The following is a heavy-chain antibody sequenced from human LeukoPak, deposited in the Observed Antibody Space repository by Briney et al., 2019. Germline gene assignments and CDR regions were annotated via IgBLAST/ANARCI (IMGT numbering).Heavy chain of an antibody. CDR3: AKDWGRLGYYYDSSGYSTTTRENFDY. V-gene: IGHV3-30-3*01. CDR2: ISYDGSNK. J-gene: IGHJ4*02. Sequence: PGRSLRLSCAASGFTFSSYAMHWVRQAPGKGLEWVAVISYDGSNKYYADSVKGRFTISRDNSKNTLYLQMNSLRAEDTAVYYCAKDWGRLGYYYDSSGYSTTTRENFDYWGQGTLVTVSS. CDR1: GFTFSSYA. D-gene: IGHD3-22*01.